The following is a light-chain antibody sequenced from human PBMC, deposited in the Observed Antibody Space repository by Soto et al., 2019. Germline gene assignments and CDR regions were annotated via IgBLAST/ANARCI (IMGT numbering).Light chain of an antibody. V-gene: IGKV1-6*01. CDR2: GAS. Sequence: AIQMTQSPSSLSASVGDSVTITCRASQDIRNDLGWFQQKPGKAPNLLIYGASSVHRGVPSRFSGSGSGLDFTLTISSLQSENCAPDYCLRTYNFPRTFGGGTKVDIK. CDR3: LRTYNFPRT. J-gene: IGKJ4*02. CDR1: QDIRND.